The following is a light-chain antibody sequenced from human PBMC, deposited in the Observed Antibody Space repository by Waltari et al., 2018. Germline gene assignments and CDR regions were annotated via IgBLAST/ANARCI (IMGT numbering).Light chain of an antibody. Sequence: DIQLTQSPSFLSASVGDTGTITCRASQAINSYLGWYQVRPGEAPKFLISAVSTLQSGVPSRFSGSGSGTHFTLTITSLQPEDFATYYCQQLITYPLTFGGGTKVEIK. CDR1: QAINSY. CDR2: AVS. J-gene: IGKJ4*01. V-gene: IGKV1-9*01. CDR3: QQLITYPLT.